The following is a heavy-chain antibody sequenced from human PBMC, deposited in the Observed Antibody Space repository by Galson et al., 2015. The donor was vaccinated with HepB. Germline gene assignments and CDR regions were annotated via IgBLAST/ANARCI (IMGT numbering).Heavy chain of an antibody. D-gene: IGHD5-24*01. CDR1: GFTFTRHG. J-gene: IGHJ4*02. CDR2: IWYDRNNE. V-gene: IGHV3-33*01. CDR3: ARDRERDGNNAGFDY. Sequence: SLRLSCAASGFTFTRHGMHWVRQAPGKELEWVAVIWYDRNNEYYAESVKGRFTISRDNSKNTLYLQMNSLRAEDTAVYYCARDRERDGNNAGFDYWGQGTLVTVSS.